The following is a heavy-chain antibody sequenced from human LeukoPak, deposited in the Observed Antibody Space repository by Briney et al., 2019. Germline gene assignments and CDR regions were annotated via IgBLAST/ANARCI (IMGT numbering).Heavy chain of an antibody. Sequence: GGSLRLSCAASGFTFSSYGMTWVRQAPGKGVEWVSYISSSSSTIYYADSVKGRFTISRDNAKNSLFLQMNNLRAEDPAVYYCAREEGGKLGIDYYFHYWGQGTLVTVSS. CDR2: ISSSSSTI. CDR3: AREEGGKLGIDYYFHY. J-gene: IGHJ4*02. V-gene: IGHV3-48*01. CDR1: GFTFSSYG. D-gene: IGHD7-27*01.